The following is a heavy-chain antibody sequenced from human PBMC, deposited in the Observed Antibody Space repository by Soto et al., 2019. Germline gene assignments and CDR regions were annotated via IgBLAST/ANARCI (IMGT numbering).Heavy chain of an antibody. D-gene: IGHD2-15*01. CDR3: ARFVRSCSGTTCCARADV. Sequence: WKAPSLTFTVYDCSCSSDTHYRGWVRQPPRKRLEWIGFIYSSGRTNHNPSLKSRITMSVDTSKNQLSLKLRSVIVADTAVYHCARFVRSCSGTTCCARADVWGQGTTVIVSS. CDR1: DCSCSSDTHY. V-gene: IGHV4-61*01. J-gene: IGHJ6*02. CDR2: IYSSGRT.